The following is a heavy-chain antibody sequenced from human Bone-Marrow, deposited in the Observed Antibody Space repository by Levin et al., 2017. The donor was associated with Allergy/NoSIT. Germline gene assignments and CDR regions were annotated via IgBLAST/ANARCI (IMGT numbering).Heavy chain of an antibody. D-gene: IGHD5-12*01. J-gene: IGHJ3*01. Sequence: ASVKVSCKASGFTFVRSAVQWVRQARGQRLEWIGWTVVGSGRINYAQNFQERVTITRDMSTGTAYMELNSLTSEDTAVYYYAADPSVNSGAAYLWGQGTVVTVSS. V-gene: IGHV1-58*01. CDR2: TVVGSGRI. CDR1: GFTFVRSA. CDR3: AADPSVNSGAAYL.